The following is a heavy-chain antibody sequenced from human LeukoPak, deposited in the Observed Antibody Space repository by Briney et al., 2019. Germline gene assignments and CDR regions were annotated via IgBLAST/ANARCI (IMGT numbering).Heavy chain of an antibody. CDR2: IYTSGST. D-gene: IGHD3-22*01. CDR3: ARVMVGYYDSSGYYYFDY. V-gene: IGHV4-61*02. CDR1: GGSISSGSYY. J-gene: IGHJ4*02. Sequence: SQTLSLTCTVSGGSISSGSYYWSWIRQPAGKGLEWIGRIYTSGSTNYNPSLKSRVTISVDTSKYQFSLKLSSVTAADTAVYYCARVMVGYYDSSGYYYFDYWGQGTLATVSS.